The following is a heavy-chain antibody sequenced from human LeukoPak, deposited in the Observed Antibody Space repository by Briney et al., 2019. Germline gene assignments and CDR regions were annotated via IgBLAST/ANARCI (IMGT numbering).Heavy chain of an antibody. Sequence: SQTLSLTCAISGDSVSSNSVAWNWIRQSPSRGLEWRGRTYYRSKWYNDYAGSMKSRITINPDTSKNQFSLQLNSVTPEDTAVYYCARDIPNNWGLGYWGQGTLVTVSS. CDR1: GDSVSSNSVA. D-gene: IGHD7-27*01. CDR3: ARDIPNNWGLGY. CDR2: TYYRSKWYN. J-gene: IGHJ4*02. V-gene: IGHV6-1*01.